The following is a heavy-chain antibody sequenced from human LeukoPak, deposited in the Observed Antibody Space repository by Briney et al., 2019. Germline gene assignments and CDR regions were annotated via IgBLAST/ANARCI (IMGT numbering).Heavy chain of an antibody. CDR2: IRSSSSYI. V-gene: IGHV3-21*01. D-gene: IGHD4-17*01. Sequence: GGSLRLSCAASGFTFSNYNMNWVRQAPGKGLECVSSIRSSSSYIYYADSVKGRFTISRDNAKNSLYLQMNSLRAEDTAVYYCARAIVGAYGDFFDYWGQGTLVTVSS. CDR3: ARAIVGAYGDFFDY. CDR1: GFTFSNYN. J-gene: IGHJ4*02.